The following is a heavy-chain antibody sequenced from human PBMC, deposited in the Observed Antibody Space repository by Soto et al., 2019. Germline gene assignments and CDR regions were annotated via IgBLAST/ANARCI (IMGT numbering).Heavy chain of an antibody. V-gene: IGHV3-23*01. J-gene: IGHJ6*02. CDR2: ISGSGGST. Sequence: AEGSLRLSWSASGFTFSSYAMSWVRQAPGKGLEWVSAISGSGGSTYYADSVKGRFTISRDNSKNTLYLQMNSLRDEDTAVYYPAKVGGGSSYYYCGMDVWRQGTRVTV. CDR3: AKVGGGSSYYYCGMDV. CDR1: GFTFSSYA. D-gene: IGHD1-26*01.